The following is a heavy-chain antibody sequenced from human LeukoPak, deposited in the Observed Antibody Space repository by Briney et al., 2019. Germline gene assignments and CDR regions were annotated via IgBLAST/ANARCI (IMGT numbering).Heavy chain of an antibody. J-gene: IGHJ6*02. CDR1: GGSLGSISSGGYY. V-gene: IGHV4-39*01. D-gene: IGHD6-13*01. CDR2: IIHSGST. Sequence: SQTLSLTCTVSGGSLGSISSGGYYWNWTRQPPGKGLEWIGEIIHSGSTNYNPSLKSRVTISVDTSKNQFSLKLSSVTAADTAVYYCARHVLCVTGAAGYYYYGMDVWGQGTTVTASS. CDR3: ARHVLCVTGAAGYYYYGMDV.